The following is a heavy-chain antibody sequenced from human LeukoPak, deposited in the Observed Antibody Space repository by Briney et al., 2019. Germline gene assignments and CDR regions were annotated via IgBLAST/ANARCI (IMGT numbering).Heavy chain of an antibody. CDR3: ARDPYDYSGYFYGAFDI. D-gene: IGHD3-22*01. Sequence: GGSLRLSCAASGFTFSNYWMTWVRQAPGKGLEWVANINRDGDGEEYVDSVKGRFTISRDNAKKSLYLQLNSLRAEDTAVYYCARDPYDYSGYFYGAFDIWGQGTMVTVSS. J-gene: IGHJ3*02. V-gene: IGHV3-7*01. CDR2: INRDGDGE. CDR1: GFTFSNYW.